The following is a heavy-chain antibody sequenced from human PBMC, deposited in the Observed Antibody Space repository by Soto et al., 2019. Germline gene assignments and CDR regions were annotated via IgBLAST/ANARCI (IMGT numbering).Heavy chain of an antibody. CDR2: IIPIFGTA. J-gene: IGHJ4*03. D-gene: IGHD6-19*01. Sequence: SVQPSCEASGRSTSSNAISRVLQAPGQGLEWMGGIIPIFGTANYAQKFQGRVTITADESTSTAYMELSSLRSEDTAVYYCARAPESSGCYVGYFDCRG. CDR1: GRSTSSNA. V-gene: IGHV1-69*13. CDR3: ARAPESSGCYVGYFDC.